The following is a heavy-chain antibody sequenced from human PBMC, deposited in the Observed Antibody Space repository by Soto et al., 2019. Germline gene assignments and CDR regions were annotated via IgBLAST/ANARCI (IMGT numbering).Heavy chain of an antibody. V-gene: IGHV1-2*02. CDR1: GYTFTGYY. J-gene: IGHJ6*02. Sequence: ASVRVSCKASGYTFTGYYMHWVRQAPGQGLEWMGWINPNSGGTNYAQKFQGGVTMTRDTPISTAYMELSRLRSDDTAVYYCARGYYDFWSQSEDGMDVWGQGTTVTVSS. D-gene: IGHD3-3*01. CDR3: ARGYYDFWSQSEDGMDV. CDR2: INPNSGGT.